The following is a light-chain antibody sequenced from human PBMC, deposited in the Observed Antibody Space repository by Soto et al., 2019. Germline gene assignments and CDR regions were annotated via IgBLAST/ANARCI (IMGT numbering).Light chain of an antibody. CDR3: QQYNNWGLS. J-gene: IGKJ4*01. CDR2: GSS. Sequence: IVMTQPPATLSVSPGEGVTLSCRASQNVATNLAWYQQKPGKAPRLLIYGSSTRATGIPATFSGSGSGTEFTLTISSLQSEESAIYFCQQYNNWGLSFGGGTKVEIK. CDR1: QNVATN. V-gene: IGKV3D-15*01.